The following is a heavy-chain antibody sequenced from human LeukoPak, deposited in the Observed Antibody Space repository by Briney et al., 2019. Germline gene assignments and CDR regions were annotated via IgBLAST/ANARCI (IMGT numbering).Heavy chain of an antibody. D-gene: IGHD2-15*01. J-gene: IGHJ5*02. CDR2: INNDGSVT. V-gene: IGHV3-74*01. Sequence: GGSLRLSCAASGFTFSAYWIHWVRQAPGKGLVWVSVINNDGSVTRYADSVKGRFTISRDNAKNSLFLHMNSLRAEDTAIYYCARVRYCNIGSCRADPWGQGTLVTVSS. CDR3: ARVRYCNIGSCRADP. CDR1: GFTFSAYW.